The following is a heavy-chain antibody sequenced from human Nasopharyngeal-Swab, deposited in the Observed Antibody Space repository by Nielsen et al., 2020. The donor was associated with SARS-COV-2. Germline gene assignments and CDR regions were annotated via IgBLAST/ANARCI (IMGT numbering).Heavy chain of an antibody. Sequence: SCAASGFTFSRYGMHWVRQAPGKGLEWVAIISYDGSNKYYADSVKGRFTISRDNSKNTVYLQISSLRAEDTAVYYCAKEKTTNTRGYFDFWGQETLVTVSS. J-gene: IGHJ4*02. V-gene: IGHV3-30*18. CDR1: GFTFSRYG. D-gene: IGHD1-7*01. CDR2: ISYDGSNK. CDR3: AKEKTTNTRGYFDF.